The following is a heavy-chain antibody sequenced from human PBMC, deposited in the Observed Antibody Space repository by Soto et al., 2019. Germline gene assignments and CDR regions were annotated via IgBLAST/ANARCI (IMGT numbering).Heavy chain of an antibody. V-gene: IGHV1-18*01. CDR2: ISAYNGNT. CDR3: ARDGYYDSSGYVDD. CDR1: GYTFTSYG. Sequence: ASVKVSCKASGYTFTSYGISWVRQAPVQGLEWMGWISAYNGNTNYAQKLQGRVTMTTDTSTSTAYMELRSLRSDDTDVYYCARDGYYDSSGYVDDWGQGTLVTVCS. D-gene: IGHD3-22*01. J-gene: IGHJ4*02.